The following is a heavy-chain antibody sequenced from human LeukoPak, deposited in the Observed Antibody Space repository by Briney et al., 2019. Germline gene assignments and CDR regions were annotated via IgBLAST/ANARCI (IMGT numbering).Heavy chain of an antibody. CDR3: AKDLHYYGPGSSPQY. CDR2: ISYDGSTK. V-gene: IGHV3-30*18. J-gene: IGHJ4*02. D-gene: IGHD3-10*01. CDR1: GFTFSSYA. Sequence: GGSLRLSCAASGFTFSSYAMSWVRRAPGKGLEWVALISYDGSTKHYADSVKGRFTISRDNSKNTLSLQINSLRSEDTAVYYCAKDLHYYGPGSSPQYWGQGTLVTVSS.